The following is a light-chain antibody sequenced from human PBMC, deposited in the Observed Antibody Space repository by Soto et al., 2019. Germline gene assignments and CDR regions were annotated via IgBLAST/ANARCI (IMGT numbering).Light chain of an antibody. Sequence: DIQLTQSPSSLSASVGDRVTITCRASLSISNYLNWYQQKTGKAPKLLIYAASSLQSGVPPRFSGSASGTGCTLTISSLLPEDCATYYCQQSYSAPWTFGQGTKVEIK. CDR3: QQSYSAPWT. V-gene: IGKV1-39*01. CDR2: AAS. J-gene: IGKJ1*01. CDR1: LSISNY.